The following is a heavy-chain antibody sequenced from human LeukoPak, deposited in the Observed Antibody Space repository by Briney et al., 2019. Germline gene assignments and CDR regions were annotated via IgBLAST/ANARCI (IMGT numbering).Heavy chain of an antibody. J-gene: IGHJ4*02. D-gene: IGHD3-9*01. CDR3: ARAWRNDRYFDWLPRLHSDY. CDR2: IYHSGST. Sequence: SETLSLTCTVSGYSISSGYYWGWIRQPPGKGLEWIGSIYHSGSTYYNPSLKSRVTISVDTSKNQFSLKLSSVTAADTAVYYCARAWRNDRYFDWLPRLHSDYWGQGTLVTVSS. V-gene: IGHV4-38-2*02. CDR1: GYSISSGYY.